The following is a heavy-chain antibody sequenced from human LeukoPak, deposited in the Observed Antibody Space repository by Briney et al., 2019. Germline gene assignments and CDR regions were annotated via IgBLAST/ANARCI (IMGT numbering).Heavy chain of an antibody. CDR1: GGSISSGDYY. Sequence: SQTLSLTCTVSGGSISSGDYYWSWIRQPPGKGLEWIGYIYYSGSTYYNPSLKSRVNISVDTSKNQFSLKLSSVTAADTAVYYCARFSVVVVAATPSYGMDVWGQGTTVTVSS. V-gene: IGHV4-30-4*01. CDR3: ARFSVVVVAATPSYGMDV. J-gene: IGHJ6*02. D-gene: IGHD2-15*01. CDR2: IYYSGST.